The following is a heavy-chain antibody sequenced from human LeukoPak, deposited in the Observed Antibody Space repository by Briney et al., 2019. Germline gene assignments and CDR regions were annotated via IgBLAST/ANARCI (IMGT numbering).Heavy chain of an antibody. Sequence: ASVKVSCRASGYTFTSYDINWARQATGQGLEWMGWMNPNSGNTGYAQKFQGRVTMTRNTSISTAYMELSGLRSEDTAVYYCARGPPWNDIWGQGTMVTVSS. V-gene: IGHV1-8*01. J-gene: IGHJ3*02. CDR1: GYTFTSYD. CDR2: MNPNSGNT. CDR3: ARGPPWNDI. D-gene: IGHD1-1*01.